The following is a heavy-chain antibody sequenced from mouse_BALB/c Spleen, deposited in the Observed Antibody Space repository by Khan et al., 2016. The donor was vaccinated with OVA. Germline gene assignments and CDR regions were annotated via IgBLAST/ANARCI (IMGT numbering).Heavy chain of an antibody. CDR2: IRNKADGYTT. D-gene: IGHD4-1*02. CDR3: ARDQVGSYFDY. V-gene: IGHV7-3*02. Sequence: EVKLMESGGGLVQPGGSLRLTCATSGFTFTDYYMTWVRQPPGKALEWLGFIRNKADGYTTEYSASVKGRFTFSRDNSQNILYLPMTTLRAEDRATYYCARDQVGSYFDYWGQGTTLTVSS. J-gene: IGHJ2*01. CDR1: GFTFTDYY.